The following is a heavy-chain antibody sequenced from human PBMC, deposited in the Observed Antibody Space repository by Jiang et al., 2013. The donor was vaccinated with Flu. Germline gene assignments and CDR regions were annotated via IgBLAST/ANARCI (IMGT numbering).Heavy chain of an antibody. J-gene: IGHJ4*02. CDR3: ARDNWNSEGSFDY. CDR2: LYHGST. V-gene: IGHV4-61*02. Sequence: WSWIRQPPEGTGVDWAYLYHGSTNYNPSLKSRVTISVDTSKNQFSLKLSSVTAADTAVYYCARDNWNSEGSFDYWGQGTLVTVSS. D-gene: IGHD1-7*01.